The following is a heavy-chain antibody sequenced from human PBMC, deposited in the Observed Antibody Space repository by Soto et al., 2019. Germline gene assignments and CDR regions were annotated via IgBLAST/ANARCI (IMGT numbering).Heavy chain of an antibody. Sequence: GGSLRLSCAASGFTFSSYTMNWVRQAPGKGLEWVSYISRSSTTIYYADSVKGRFTISIDNAKNSLYLQMNSLRDEDTAVYYCARGGRQQLVFDSWGQGTLVTVSS. CDR3: ARGGRQQLVFDS. J-gene: IGHJ4*02. CDR2: ISRSSTTI. V-gene: IGHV3-48*02. D-gene: IGHD6-13*01. CDR1: GFTFSSYT.